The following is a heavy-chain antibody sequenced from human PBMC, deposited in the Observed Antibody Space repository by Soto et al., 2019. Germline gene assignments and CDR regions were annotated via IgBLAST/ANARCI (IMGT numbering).Heavy chain of an antibody. CDR1: GFTFSYYS. CDR2: ISSSTTYI. J-gene: IGHJ4*02. CDR3: ARDPVGVDSTFFFDS. Sequence: GGSLRLSCAASGFTFSYYSMTWVRQSPGRGLEWVSSISSSTTYISYADSVRGRFTISRDNAKDSLYLQMSSLRADDTAVYYCARDPVGVDSTFFFDSWGQGTLVTVSS. V-gene: IGHV3-21*01. D-gene: IGHD2-21*01.